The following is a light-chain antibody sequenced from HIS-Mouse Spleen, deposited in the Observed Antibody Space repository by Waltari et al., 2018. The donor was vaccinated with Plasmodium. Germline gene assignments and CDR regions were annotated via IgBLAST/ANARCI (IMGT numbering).Light chain of an antibody. V-gene: IGKV3-15*01. J-gene: IGKJ3*01. CDR3: QQYNNWAFT. CDR1: QSVSSN. CDR2: GAS. Sequence: EIVMTHSPATLSVSPGERAPLSCRASQSVSSNLAWYQQKPGQATRLLIYGASTRATGIPARFSGSGSGTEFTLTISSLQSEDFAVYYCQQYNNWAFTFGPGTKVDIK.